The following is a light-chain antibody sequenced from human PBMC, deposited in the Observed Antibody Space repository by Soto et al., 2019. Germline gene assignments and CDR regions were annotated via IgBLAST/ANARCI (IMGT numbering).Light chain of an antibody. CDR2: EVS. CDR3: LSYTSSHTWV. CDR1: SSDVGGYNY. V-gene: IGLV2-14*01. Sequence: QSALTQPASVSGSPGQSITISCTGTSSDVGGYNYVSWYQQYPGKAPKLMIYEVSDRPSGVSIRFSGSKSGNTASLTISGLQAEDEADYYCLSYTSSHTWVFGGGTKLTVL. J-gene: IGLJ3*02.